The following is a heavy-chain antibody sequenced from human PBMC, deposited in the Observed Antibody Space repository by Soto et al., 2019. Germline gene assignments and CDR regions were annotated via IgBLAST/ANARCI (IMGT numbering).Heavy chain of an antibody. J-gene: IGHJ4*02. CDR1: GFTFSSYA. V-gene: IGHV3-23*01. D-gene: IGHD1-26*01. CDR3: AKDRVRSYLGAGFDY. CDR2: ISGSGGST. Sequence: EVQLLESGGGLVQPGGSLRLSCAASGFTFSSYAMSWVRQAPGKGLEWVSAISGSGGSTYYADSVKGRFTISRDNSKNTLYLQMNSLRAEDTAIYYCAKDRVRSYLGAGFDYWGQGTLVTVSS.